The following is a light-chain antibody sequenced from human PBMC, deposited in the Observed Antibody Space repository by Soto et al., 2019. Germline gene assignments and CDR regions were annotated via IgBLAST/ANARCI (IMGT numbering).Light chain of an antibody. Sequence: QAVVTQPACVSGSPGQSITISCTGTSSDVGGYNYVSWYQHHPGKAPKLMIYDVSNRPSGVSNRFSGSKSGNTASLTISGLQAEDEADYYCSSYTSSSTVVFGGGTKLTVL. J-gene: IGLJ2*01. CDR2: DVS. V-gene: IGLV2-14*03. CDR1: SSDVGGYNY. CDR3: SSYTSSSTVV.